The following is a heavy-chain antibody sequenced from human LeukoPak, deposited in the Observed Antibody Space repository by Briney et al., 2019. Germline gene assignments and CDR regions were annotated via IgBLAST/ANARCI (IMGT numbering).Heavy chain of an antibody. J-gene: IGHJ4*02. D-gene: IGHD5/OR15-5a*01. V-gene: IGHV3-23*01. CDR2: IGSGDAQ. Sequence: GGSLRLSCAASGFAFRIHAMSWVRQAPGKGLEWVSSIGSGDAQHYADSVKGRFTVSRDDPQNTLYLQMNSLRAGDAAIYYCAKDATPGNSVYDHFDYWGQGTLVTVSS. CDR1: GFAFRIHA. CDR3: AKDATPGNSVYDHFDY.